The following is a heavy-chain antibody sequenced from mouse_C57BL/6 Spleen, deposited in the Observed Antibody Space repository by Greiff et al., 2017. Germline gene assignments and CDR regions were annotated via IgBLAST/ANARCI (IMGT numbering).Heavy chain of an antibody. CDR2: INPNNGTT. J-gene: IGHJ2*02. D-gene: IGHD2-3*01. CDR1: GYSFTSYN. V-gene: IGHV1-39*01. CDR3: ARAWGGDGFDY. Sequence: VHLKQSGPELVKPGASVKLSCKASGYSFTSYNMNWVKQRNGQSLEWIGVINPNNGTTNYNQKFKSKATLTVDQSSSTAYMQLNSLTSEDSAVYCCARAWGGDGFDYWGQGTSVTVSS.